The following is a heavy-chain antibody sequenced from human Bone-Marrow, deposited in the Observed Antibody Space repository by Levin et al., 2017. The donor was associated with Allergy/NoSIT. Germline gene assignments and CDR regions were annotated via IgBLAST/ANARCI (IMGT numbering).Heavy chain of an antibody. CDR1: GITFNTYS. CDR3: ATEPDYSSSWGDS. D-gene: IGHD6-13*01. CDR2: ITSSSNYI. Sequence: GGSLRLSCVASGITFNTYSMNWVRQAPGKGLEWVSSITSSSNYIYYAKSVKGRFSISRDNAKNSVFLQMNSLTAEDTGLYYCATEPDYSSSWGDSWGQGTLVTVSS. J-gene: IGHJ4*02. V-gene: IGHV3-21*01.